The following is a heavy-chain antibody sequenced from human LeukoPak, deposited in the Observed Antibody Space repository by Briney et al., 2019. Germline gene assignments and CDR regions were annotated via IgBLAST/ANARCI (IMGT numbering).Heavy chain of an antibody. V-gene: IGHV4-39*07. CDR1: GGSISSSSYY. J-gene: IGHJ4*02. D-gene: IGHD1-26*01. CDR2: IYYSGST. CDR3: ARDRGSYPYGGDFDY. Sequence: KPSETLSLTCTVSGGSISSSSYYWGWIRQPPGKGLEWFGSIYYSGSTYYNPSLKSRVTISVDTSKNQFSLKLSSVTAADTAVYYCARDRGSYPYGGDFDYWGQGTLVTVSS.